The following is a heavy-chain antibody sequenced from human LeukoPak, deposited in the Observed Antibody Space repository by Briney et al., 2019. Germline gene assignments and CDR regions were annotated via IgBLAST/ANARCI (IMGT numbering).Heavy chain of an antibody. V-gene: IGHV4-34*01. D-gene: IGHD2-2*01. J-gene: IGHJ6*03. CDR3: ARGLVGYCSSTSCSHRPSLSMDV. CDR1: GGSFSGYY. CDR2: INHSGST. Sequence: SETLSLTCAVDGGSFSGYYWSWIRQPPGKGLEWIGEINHSGSTNYNPSLKSRVTISVDTSKNQFSLKLSSVTAADTAVYYCARGLVGYCSSTSCSHRPSLSMDVWGKGTTVTVSS.